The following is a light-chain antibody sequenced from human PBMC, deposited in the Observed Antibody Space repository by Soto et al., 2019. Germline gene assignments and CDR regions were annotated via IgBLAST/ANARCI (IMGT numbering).Light chain of an antibody. Sequence: QSVLTQPPSVSGTPRQRVTISCSGSRSNIGNNAANWYQQVPGQPPKLLIYDNNKRPSGIPDRFSGSKSGTSATLGITGLQTGDEADYYCGTWDGGLSGGVFGGGTKLTVL. CDR1: RSNIGNNA. CDR2: DNN. J-gene: IGLJ2*01. CDR3: GTWDGGLSGGV. V-gene: IGLV1-51*01.